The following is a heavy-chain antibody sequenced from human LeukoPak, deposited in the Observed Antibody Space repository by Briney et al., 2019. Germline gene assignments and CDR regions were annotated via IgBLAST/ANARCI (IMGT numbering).Heavy chain of an antibody. CDR2: IKSKTDGGTT. D-gene: IGHD3-9*01. CDR1: GFTFSNAW. Sequence: GGSLRLSCAASGFTFSNAWRSWVRQAPGKGLEWVGRIKSKTDGGTTDYAAPVKGRFTISRDDSKNTLYLQMNSLKTEDTAVYYCTIRYYDILTGYYRPDYWGQGTLVTVSS. V-gene: IGHV3-15*01. J-gene: IGHJ4*02. CDR3: TIRYYDILTGYYRPDY.